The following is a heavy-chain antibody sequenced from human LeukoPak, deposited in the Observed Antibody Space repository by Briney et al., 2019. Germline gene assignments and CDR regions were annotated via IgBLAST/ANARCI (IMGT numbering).Heavy chain of an antibody. CDR1: GYTFINYG. CDR2: ISTYNGHT. J-gene: IGHJ4*02. CDR3: ARVGRDGYNRLFDY. Sequence: GASVKVSCKASGYTFINYGINWVRQAPGQGLEWMGWISTYNGHTNSAQKVQGRVTLTTDTSTGTAYMELRSLRYDDSAVYYCARVGRDGYNRLFDYWGQGTLVTVSS. D-gene: IGHD5-24*01. V-gene: IGHV1-18*01.